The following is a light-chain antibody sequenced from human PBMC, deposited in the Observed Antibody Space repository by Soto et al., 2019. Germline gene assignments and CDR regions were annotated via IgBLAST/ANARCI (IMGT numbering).Light chain of an antibody. CDR3: QQNNNCPFT. J-gene: IGKJ4*01. CDR2: GAS. V-gene: IGKV3-15*01. Sequence: EIVMTQSPATLSVSPGERATLSCRASQSVNNNLAWYQQKPGQAHRLLIYGASARATGIPARFSGSGSGTEFTPTISILQSEDFAVYYCQQNNNCPFTFGGGTNVEIK. CDR1: QSVNNN.